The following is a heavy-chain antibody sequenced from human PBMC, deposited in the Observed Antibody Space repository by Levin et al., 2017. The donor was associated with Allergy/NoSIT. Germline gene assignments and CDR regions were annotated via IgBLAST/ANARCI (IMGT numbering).Heavy chain of an antibody. Sequence: SETLSLTCTVSGGSISSSSYYWGWIRQPPGKGLEWIGSIYYGGSTYYNPSLKSRVTISVDTSKNQFSLRLSSVTAANTAVYYCARHARDHYYSYHYMDGWGKGTTVTVSS. CDR1: GGSISSSSYY. J-gene: IGHJ6*03. V-gene: IGHV4-39*01. CDR3: ARHARDHYYSYHYMDG. CDR2: IYYGGST.